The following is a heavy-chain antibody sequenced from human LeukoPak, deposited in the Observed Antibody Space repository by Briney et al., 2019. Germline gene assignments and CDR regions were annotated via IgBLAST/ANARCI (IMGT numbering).Heavy chain of an antibody. CDR2: MQYDGSKK. J-gene: IGHJ3*01. V-gene: IGHV3-30*02. Sequence: GGSLRLSCAASGFTFSSYAMSWVRQAPGKGLEWVAFMQYDGSKKYYADSVKGRFTISRDNSKNTLYLQMNSLRAEDTAVYYCAKSSDWGQGTMVTVSS. CDR3: AKSSD. CDR1: GFTFSSYA.